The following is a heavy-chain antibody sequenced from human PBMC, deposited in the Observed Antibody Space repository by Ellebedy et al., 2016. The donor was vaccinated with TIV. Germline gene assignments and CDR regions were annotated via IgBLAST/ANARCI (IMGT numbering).Heavy chain of an antibody. D-gene: IGHD6-19*01. V-gene: IGHV1-2*02. Sequence: AASVKVSCKASGYTFTGYYMHWLRQAPGQGLEWMGWINPNSSDTKYAQKFQGRVTVTRDTPISTAYMELSRLTSDDTAVYYCARVNSAWYNDYWGQGTLVTVS. CDR3: ARVNSAWYNDY. CDR1: GYTFTGYY. J-gene: IGHJ4*02. CDR2: INPNSSDT.